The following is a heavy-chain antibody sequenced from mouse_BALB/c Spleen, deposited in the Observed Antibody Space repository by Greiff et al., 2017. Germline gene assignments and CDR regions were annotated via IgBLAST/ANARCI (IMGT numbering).Heavy chain of an antibody. CDR1: GFTFSDYY. Sequence: EVKLVESGGGLVKPGGSLKLSCAASGFTFSDYYMYWVRQTPEKRLEWVATISDGGSYTYYPDSVKGRFTISRDNAKNNLYLQMSSLKSEDTAMYYCARGDFYGSSGFAYWGQGTLVTVSA. V-gene: IGHV5-4*02. CDR2: ISDGGSYT. J-gene: IGHJ3*01. D-gene: IGHD1-1*01. CDR3: ARGDFYGSSGFAY.